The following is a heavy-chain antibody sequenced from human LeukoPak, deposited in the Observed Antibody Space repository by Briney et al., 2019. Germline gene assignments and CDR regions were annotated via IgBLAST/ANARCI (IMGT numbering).Heavy chain of an antibody. V-gene: IGHV1-3*01. Sequence: ASVKVSCKASGYTFTSYAMHWVRQAPGQRLEWMGWINAGNGNTKYSQKFQGRVTITRDTSASTAYMELSSLRSEDSAVYYCARDPAVVVPAAMGDYWGQGTLVIVSS. J-gene: IGHJ4*02. CDR2: INAGNGNT. CDR1: GYTFTSYA. D-gene: IGHD2-2*01. CDR3: ARDPAVVVPAAMGDY.